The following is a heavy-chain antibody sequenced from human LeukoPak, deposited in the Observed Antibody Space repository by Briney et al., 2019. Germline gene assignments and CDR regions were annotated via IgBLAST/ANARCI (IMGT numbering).Heavy chain of an antibody. CDR3: ARVRGYNAHFDY. J-gene: IGHJ4*02. CDR2: ISGSGGST. V-gene: IGHV3-23*01. Sequence: SGGSLRLSCAASGFTFSSYGMSWVRQAPGKGLEWVSAISGSGGSTYYADSVKGRFTISRDNSKNTLYLQMNSLRAEDTALYYCARVRGYNAHFDYWGQGILVTVSS. CDR1: GFTFSSYG. D-gene: IGHD5-24*01.